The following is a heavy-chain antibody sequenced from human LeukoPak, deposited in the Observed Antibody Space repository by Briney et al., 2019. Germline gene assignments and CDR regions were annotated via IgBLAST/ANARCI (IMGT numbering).Heavy chain of an antibody. CDR3: ARGHYDVLAASYKWTPDY. CDR1: GFTFSSYT. Sequence: GGSLRLSCAASGFTFSSYTMNWVHQAPGKGLEWVSSITSGGDYIYYADSVKGRFTTSRDNAKNSLSLQLNSLRVEDTAVYYCARGHYDVLAASYKWTPDYWGQGTLVTVSS. V-gene: IGHV3-21*01. D-gene: IGHD3-9*01. J-gene: IGHJ4*02. CDR2: ITSGGDYI.